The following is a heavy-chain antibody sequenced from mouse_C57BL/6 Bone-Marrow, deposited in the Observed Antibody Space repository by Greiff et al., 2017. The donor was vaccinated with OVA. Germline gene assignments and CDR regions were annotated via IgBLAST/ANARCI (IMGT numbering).Heavy chain of an antibody. CDR2: IDPANGNT. Sequence: EVQLVESVAELVRPGASVKLSCTASGFNIKNTYMHWVKQRPEQGLEWIGRIDPANGNTKYAPKFQGKATITADTSSNTAYLQLSSLTSEDTAIYYCARSATVVATPTDYWGQGTTLTVSS. V-gene: IGHV14-3*01. D-gene: IGHD1-1*01. CDR1: GFNIKNTY. CDR3: ARSATVVATPTDY. J-gene: IGHJ2*01.